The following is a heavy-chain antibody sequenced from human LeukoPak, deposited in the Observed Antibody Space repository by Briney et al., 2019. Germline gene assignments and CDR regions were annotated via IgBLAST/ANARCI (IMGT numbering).Heavy chain of an antibody. V-gene: IGHV4-59*01. CDR3: ARLPGGY. CDR2: IYYSGST. Sequence: SETLSLTCTVSGGSISPYYWNWIRQPPGKGLEWIGYIYYSGSTNYNPSLKSRVTISVDTSKNQFSLKLNSVTAADTAVYYCARLPGGYWGQGTLVIVSS. D-gene: IGHD1-26*01. J-gene: IGHJ4*02. CDR1: GGSISPYY.